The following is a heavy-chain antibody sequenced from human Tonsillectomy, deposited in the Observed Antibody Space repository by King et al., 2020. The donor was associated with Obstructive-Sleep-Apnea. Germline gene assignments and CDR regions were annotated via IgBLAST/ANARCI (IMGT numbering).Heavy chain of an antibody. CDR1: GYTFTAYY. J-gene: IGHJ5*02. D-gene: IGHD5-12*01. Sequence: VQLVQSGAEVKKPGASVKVSCKASGYTFTAYYMHWVRQAPGQGLEWMGWINPNSGGIDYAQKFQGRVTMTRDTSISTAYMELSRLRSDDTAVYYCARTYGPSGYDSNWLDPWGQGTLVTVSS. V-gene: IGHV1-2*02. CDR2: INPNSGGI. CDR3: ARTYGPSGYDSNWLDP.